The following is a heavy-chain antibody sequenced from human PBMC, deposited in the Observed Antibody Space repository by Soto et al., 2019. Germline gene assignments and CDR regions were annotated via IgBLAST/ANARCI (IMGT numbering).Heavy chain of an antibody. V-gene: IGHV4-34*01. CDR3: ARLCGGDCPPAFDI. J-gene: IGHJ3*02. Sequence: QVQLQQWGAGLLKPSETLSLTCAVYGGSFSGYYWSWIRQPPGKGLEWIGEINHSGSTNYNPSLKSRVTISVDTSKNQFSLKLSSVTAADTAVYYCARLCGGDCPPAFDIWGQGTMVTVSS. CDR1: GGSFSGYY. D-gene: IGHD2-21*02. CDR2: INHSGST.